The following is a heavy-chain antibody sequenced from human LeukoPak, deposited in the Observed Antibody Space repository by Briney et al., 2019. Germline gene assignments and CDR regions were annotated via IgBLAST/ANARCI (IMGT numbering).Heavy chain of an antibody. CDR3: AKVGSGWHVFDY. V-gene: IGHV3-23*01. Sequence: PGGSLRLSCAASGFTFSSYAMSWVRQAPGKGLEWVSAISGSGGSTYYADSVKGRFTISGDNSKNTLYLQMNSLRAEDTAVYYCAKVGSGWHVFDYWGQGTLVTVSS. CDR1: GFTFSSYA. CDR2: ISGSGGST. D-gene: IGHD6-19*01. J-gene: IGHJ4*02.